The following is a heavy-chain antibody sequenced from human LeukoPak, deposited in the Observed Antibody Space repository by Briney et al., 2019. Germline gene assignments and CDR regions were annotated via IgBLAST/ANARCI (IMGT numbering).Heavy chain of an antibody. CDR3: ARESAGSWFDP. D-gene: IGHD6-13*01. Sequence: ASVKVSCKASGYTFTSYYMHWVRQAPGQGLEWMGIINPSGGSTSYTQKFQGRVTMTRDMSTSTVYMELSSLRSEDTAVYYCARESAGSWFDPWGQGTLVTVSS. J-gene: IGHJ5*02. V-gene: IGHV1-46*01. CDR1: GYTFTSYY. CDR2: INPSGGST.